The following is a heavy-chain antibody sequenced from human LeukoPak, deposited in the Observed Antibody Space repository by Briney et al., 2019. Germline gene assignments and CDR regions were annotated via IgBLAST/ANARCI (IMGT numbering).Heavy chain of an antibody. CDR3: AREGRPAAENTFYFYYGMDV. J-gene: IGHJ6*02. CDR2: LHHSGST. CDR1: GGSISGYY. Sequence: SETLSLTCTVFGGSISGYYWNWIRQVPGKGLEWIGFLHHSGSTDYNPSLQSRVAISVDTSKNQLSLKLRSVTAADTAVYYCAREGRPAAENTFYFYYGMDVWGQGTAVTVSS. D-gene: IGHD6-13*01. V-gene: IGHV4-59*01.